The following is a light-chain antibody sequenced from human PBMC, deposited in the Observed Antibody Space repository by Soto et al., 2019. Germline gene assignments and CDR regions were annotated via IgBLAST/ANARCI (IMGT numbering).Light chain of an antibody. V-gene: IGKV3-15*01. CDR3: QQYLSWSPT. CDR1: QSINGI. Sequence: EIVMTQSPATLSVSPGEGATLSCRASQSINGILAWYQQKPGQAPRLLMYVASMRATGIPARFSGSGSGTEFTLTISSLQSEDFAVYYCQQYLSWSPTFGQGTKVEMK. CDR2: VAS. J-gene: IGKJ1*01.